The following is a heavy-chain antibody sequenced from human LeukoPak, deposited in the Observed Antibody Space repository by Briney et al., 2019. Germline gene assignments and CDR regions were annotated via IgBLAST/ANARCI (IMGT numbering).Heavy chain of an antibody. J-gene: IGHJ6*02. D-gene: IGHD5-18*01. CDR1: GGSISNYY. Sequence: PSETLSLTCTVSGGSISNYYWSWVRQPPGKGLEWIGYIYYSGSTNYNPSLKGRVTISVDTSKNQFSLKLSSVTAADTAVYYCAREGYSYGPRYYYYYGMDVWGQGTTVTVSS. V-gene: IGHV4-59*01. CDR3: AREGYSYGPRYYYYYGMDV. CDR2: IYYSGST.